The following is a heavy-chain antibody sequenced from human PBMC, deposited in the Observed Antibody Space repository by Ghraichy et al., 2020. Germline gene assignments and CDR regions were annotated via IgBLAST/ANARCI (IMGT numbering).Heavy chain of an antibody. J-gene: IGHJ4*02. CDR3: ARGTGHYDFWTVIGRYFDS. CDR1: GGSFSAYH. CDR2: INHGGST. D-gene: IGHD3/OR15-3a*01. V-gene: IGHV4-34*01. Sequence: SETLSLTCAAKGGSFSAYHWTWIRQSPGKGLERIGEINHGGSTNYNPSLKSRVTISVDTSMNQFSLRLSSVTAADTAVYYCARGTGHYDFWTVIGRYFDSWGQGTLVTVSS.